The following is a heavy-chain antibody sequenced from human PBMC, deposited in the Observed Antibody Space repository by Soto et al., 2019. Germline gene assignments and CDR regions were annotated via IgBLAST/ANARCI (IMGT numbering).Heavy chain of an antibody. J-gene: IGHJ4*02. CDR3: ARHKEQWLDPWYFDS. CDR1: GDSISSSSYY. V-gene: IGHV4-39*01. Sequence: QLQLQESGPGLVKPSETLSLTCTVSGDSISSSSYYWGWIRQPPGKGLEWIGSIYYSGRTYYNPSLRSRVTIAVDTSKNPFSRKLSAVTAADTSVYYCARHKEQWLDPWYFDSWGQGTLVTVSS. CDR2: IYYSGRT. D-gene: IGHD6-19*01.